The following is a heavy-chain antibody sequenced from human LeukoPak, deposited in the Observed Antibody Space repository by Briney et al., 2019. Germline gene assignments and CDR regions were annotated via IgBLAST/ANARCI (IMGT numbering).Heavy chain of an antibody. CDR2: MNPNSGNT. Sequence: ASVKVSCKASGYTFTSYDINWVRQATGQGLEWMGWMNPNSGNTGYAQKFQGRVTMTRNTSISTAYMELSSLRSEDTAVYYCASVRDYYDWFDPWGQGTLVTVSS. J-gene: IGHJ5*02. CDR1: GYTFTSYD. V-gene: IGHV1-8*01. CDR3: ASVRDYYDWFDP. D-gene: IGHD4-17*01.